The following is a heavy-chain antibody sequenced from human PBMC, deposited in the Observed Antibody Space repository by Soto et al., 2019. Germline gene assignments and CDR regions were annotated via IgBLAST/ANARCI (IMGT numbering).Heavy chain of an antibody. CDR1: GFTFSSYG. V-gene: IGHV3-30*18. CDR3: AKDWYGEGYFDY. Sequence: QVQLVESGGGVVQPGRSLRLSCAASGFTFSSYGMNWVRQAPGKGLEWVAVISYDGSNKYYADSVKGRFTISRDNSKNTLYLQMNSLRAEDTAVYYCAKDWYGEGYFDYWGQGTLVTVSS. CDR2: ISYDGSNK. D-gene: IGHD4-17*01. J-gene: IGHJ4*02.